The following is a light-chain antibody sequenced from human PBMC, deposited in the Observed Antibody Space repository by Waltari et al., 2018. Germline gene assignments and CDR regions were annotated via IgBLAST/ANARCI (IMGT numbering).Light chain of an antibody. CDR1: SNDVGAYNY. J-gene: IGLJ1*01. CDR2: DVN. CDR3: SSYTTSGTSLWV. Sequence: QSALTQPASVVGSPRQSITISCTGTSNDVGAYNYVSWFQQHPGHAPKLIIHDVNKRPSWVSNRFSGSKSGNTASLTISGLQTEDEADYYCSSYTTSGTSLWVFGTGTKVTVL. V-gene: IGLV2-14*03.